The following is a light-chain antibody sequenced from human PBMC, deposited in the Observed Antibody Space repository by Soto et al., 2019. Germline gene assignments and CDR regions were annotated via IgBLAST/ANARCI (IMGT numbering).Light chain of an antibody. CDR3: QQYAGSPRT. CDR2: DAY. J-gene: IGKJ2*01. V-gene: IGKV3-20*01. Sequence: EIVLTQSPGTLSLSPGDTATLSCRASQSVRSNFLAWYQHKPGQAPRLLIHDAYSRATGIPDMFSGSGSDRDFTLTISRLEPEDFAVYYCQQYAGSPRTFGQGTKLEIK. CDR1: QSVRSNF.